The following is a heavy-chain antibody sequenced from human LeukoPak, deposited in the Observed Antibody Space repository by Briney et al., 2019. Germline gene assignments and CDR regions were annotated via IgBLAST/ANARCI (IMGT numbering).Heavy chain of an antibody. V-gene: IGHV3-7*01. J-gene: IGHJ4*02. D-gene: IGHD1-26*01. CDR3: ARDTVVATDC. Sequence: GGSLRLSCVASGFTFSSSWMSWVRQAPWKGLEWVTNIKPDGSEKYYVDSVKGRFTISRDNAKKSLYLQMNSLRAEDTALYYCARDTVVATDCWGQGTLVTVSS. CDR1: GFTFSSSW. CDR2: IKPDGSEK.